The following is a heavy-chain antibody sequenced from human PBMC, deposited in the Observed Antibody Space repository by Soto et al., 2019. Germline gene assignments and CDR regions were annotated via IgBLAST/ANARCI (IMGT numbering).Heavy chain of an antibody. CDR2: ITPIFGPA. Sequence: SVKVSCKASGGTFSSYAISWVRQAPGQGLEWMGGITPIFGPANFAKNFQGRVTITADESTTTAYMELSSLTSEDTAVYYCATGSFTSTGGRIGYHYNAMDVWGQGTTVTVSS. CDR1: GGTFSSYA. D-gene: IGHD1-1*01. CDR3: ATGSFTSTGGRIGYHYNAMDV. J-gene: IGHJ6*02. V-gene: IGHV1-69*13.